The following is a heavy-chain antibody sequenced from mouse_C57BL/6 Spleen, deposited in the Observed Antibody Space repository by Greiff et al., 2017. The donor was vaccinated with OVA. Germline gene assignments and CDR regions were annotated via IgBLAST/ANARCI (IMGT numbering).Heavy chain of an antibody. CDR3: ARPYYDYDWFAY. CDR1: GYTFTSYW. CDR2: IYPGSGST. Sequence: VQLQQPGAELVKPGASVQMSCKASGYTFTSYWITWVKQRPGQGLEWIGDIYPGSGSTNYNEKFKSKATLTVDTSSSTAYMQLSSLTSEDSAVYYCARPYYDYDWFAYWGQGTLVTVSA. D-gene: IGHD2-4*01. V-gene: IGHV1-55*01. J-gene: IGHJ3*01.